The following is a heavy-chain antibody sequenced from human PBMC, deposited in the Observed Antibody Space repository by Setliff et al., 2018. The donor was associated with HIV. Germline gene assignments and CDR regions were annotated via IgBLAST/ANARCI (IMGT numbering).Heavy chain of an antibody. CDR2: IRSKAYGGTT. V-gene: IGHV3-49*04. CDR3: TRDNSRLPIYYDSSGYYLRGDYYYGMDV. D-gene: IGHD3-22*01. J-gene: IGHJ6*02. CDR1: GFTFGDYA. Sequence: PGGSLRLSCTASGFTFGDYAMSWVRQAPGKGLEWVGFIRSKAYGGTTEYAASVKGRFTVSRDDSKSIAYLQMNSLKTEDTAVYYCTRDNSRLPIYYDSSGYYLRGDYYYGMDVWGQGTTVTVSS.